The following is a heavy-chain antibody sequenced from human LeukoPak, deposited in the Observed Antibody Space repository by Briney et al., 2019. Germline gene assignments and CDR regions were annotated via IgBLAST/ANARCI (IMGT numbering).Heavy chain of an antibody. D-gene: IGHD5-12*01. J-gene: IGHJ4*02. CDR1: GCTFSSYG. V-gene: IGHV3-30*03. CDR3: ARGPSGYHNT. CDR2: ISYDGSNK. Sequence: SGGSLRLSWAASGCTFSSYGMHWGRQAPGKGLEWGAVISYDGSNKYYADSVKGLFTLSRDNSNNTLYLQMNSLRAEDTAVYYCARGPSGYHNTGGQGTLVTVSS.